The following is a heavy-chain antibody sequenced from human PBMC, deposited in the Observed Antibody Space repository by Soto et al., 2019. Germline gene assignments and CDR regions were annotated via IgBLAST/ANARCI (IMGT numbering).Heavy chain of an antibody. Sequence: QIQLVESGGDVVQPGKSLRLSCAASGFNFGFFGMHWVRQAPGKGLEWVAFISGDGINTQYADSVRGRFTLSRDYSRKTMYLQMDSLRDEATALYYCARGNPSFDFDSWGLGTLVTVSS. CDR3: ARGNPSFDFDS. D-gene: IGHD1-26*01. V-gene: IGHV3-30*03. CDR1: GFNFGFFG. J-gene: IGHJ4*02. CDR2: ISGDGINT.